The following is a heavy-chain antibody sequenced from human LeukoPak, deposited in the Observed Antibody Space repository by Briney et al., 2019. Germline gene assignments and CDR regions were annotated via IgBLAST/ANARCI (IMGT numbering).Heavy chain of an antibody. CDR3: ARALVVPAEDYYYYMDV. V-gene: IGHV4-59*01. CDR1: GGSISSYY. Sequence: SETLSLTCTVSGGSISSYYWSWIRQPPGKGLEWIGYIYYSGSTNYNPSLKSRVTISVDTSKNQFSLKLSSVTAADTAVYYCARALVVPAEDYYYYMDVWGKGTTVTVSS. J-gene: IGHJ6*03. CDR2: IYYSGST. D-gene: IGHD2-2*01.